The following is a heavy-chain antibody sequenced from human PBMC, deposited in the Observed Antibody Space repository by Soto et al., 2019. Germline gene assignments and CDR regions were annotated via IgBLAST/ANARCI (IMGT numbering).Heavy chain of an antibody. D-gene: IGHD2-15*01. Sequence: GASVKVSCKASGGTFSSYAISWVRQAPGQGLEWMGGIIPIFGTANYAQKFQGRVTITADESTSTAYMELSSLRSEDTAVYYCGAVVVVAATRVFDYWGQGTLVTVSS. CDR2: IIPIFGTA. CDR1: GGTFSSYA. J-gene: IGHJ4*02. V-gene: IGHV1-69*13. CDR3: GAVVVVAATRVFDY.